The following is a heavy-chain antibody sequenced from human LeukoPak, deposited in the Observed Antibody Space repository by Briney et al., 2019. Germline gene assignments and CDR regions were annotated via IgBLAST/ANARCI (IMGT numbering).Heavy chain of an antibody. CDR1: GYTLTELS. Sequence: GASVKVSCKVSGYTLTELSMHWVRQAPGKGLEWMGGFDPEDGETIYAQKFQGRVTMTEDTSTDTAYMELSSLRSEGTAVYYCATTLHLTGYYPPRYYYYGMDVWGQGTTVTVSS. V-gene: IGHV1-24*01. J-gene: IGHJ6*02. CDR3: ATTLHLTGYYPPRYYYYGMDV. CDR2: FDPEDGET. D-gene: IGHD3-9*01.